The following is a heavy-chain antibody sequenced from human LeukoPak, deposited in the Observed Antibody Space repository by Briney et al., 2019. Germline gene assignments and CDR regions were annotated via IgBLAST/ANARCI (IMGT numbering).Heavy chain of an antibody. V-gene: IGHV3-11*01. CDR1: GFTFSDYY. CDR3: ARLYYYSMDV. J-gene: IGHJ6*02. Sequence: GGSLRLSCAASGFTFSDYYMSWIRQAPGKGLERLSYTASSGGTFYYADSVKGRFTISRDNTKKSLYLQMNSLRAEDTAVYYCARLYYYSMDVWGQGTTVTVSS. CDR2: TASSGGTF.